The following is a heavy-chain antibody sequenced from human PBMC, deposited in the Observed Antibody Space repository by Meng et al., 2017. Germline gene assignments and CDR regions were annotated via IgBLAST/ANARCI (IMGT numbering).Heavy chain of an antibody. CDR1: GYSFTSYW. Sequence: GGSLRLSCKGSGYSFTSYWIGWVRQMPGKGLEWMGIIYPGDSDTRYSPSFQGQVTISADKSISTAYLQWSSLKASDTAMYYCTKTYYGSVTIWGQGTLVTVSS. CDR2: IYPGDSDT. J-gene: IGHJ4*02. V-gene: IGHV5-51*01. CDR3: TKTYYGSVTI. D-gene: IGHD3-10*01.